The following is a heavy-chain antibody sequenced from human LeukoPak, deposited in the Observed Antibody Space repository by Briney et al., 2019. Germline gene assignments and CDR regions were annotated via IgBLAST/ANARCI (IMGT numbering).Heavy chain of an antibody. CDR1: GFTFSGSA. CDR2: IRSKTNSYAT. Sequence: SGGSLRLSCAASGFTFSGSAMHWVRQASGKGLEWVGRIRSKTNSYATAYAASVKGRFTISRADSKNTAYLQLNSLKTEDTAVYYCTRFGSDDGEYANWGQGTLVTVSS. CDR3: TRFGSDDGEYAN. J-gene: IGHJ4*02. V-gene: IGHV3-73*01. D-gene: IGHD1-1*01.